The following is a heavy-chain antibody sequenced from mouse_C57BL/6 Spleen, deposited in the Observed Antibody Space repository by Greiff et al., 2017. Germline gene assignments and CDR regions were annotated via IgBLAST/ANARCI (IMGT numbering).Heavy chain of an antibody. CDR3: ARGDGYYDYAMDY. D-gene: IGHD2-3*01. CDR1: GYAFSSSW. CDR2: IYPGDGDT. Sequence: VQLQQSGPELVKPGASVKISCKASGYAFSSSWMNWVKQRPGKGLEWIGRIYPGDGDTNYNGKFKGKATLTADKSSSTAYMQRSSLTSEDSAVYFCARGDGYYDYAMDYWGQGTSGTVSS. J-gene: IGHJ4*01. V-gene: IGHV1-82*01.